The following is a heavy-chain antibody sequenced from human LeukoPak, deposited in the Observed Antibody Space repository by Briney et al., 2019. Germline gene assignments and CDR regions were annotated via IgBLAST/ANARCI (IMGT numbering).Heavy chain of an antibody. CDR1: GLTFSNAW. V-gene: IGHV3-15*01. J-gene: IGHJ4*02. D-gene: IGHD2-15*01. CDR3: TTVLEVVVGTDY. Sequence: GSLRLSCAASGLTFSNAWMSWVRQAPGKGLEWVGRIKSKTDGGTTDYAAPVKGRFTISRDDSKNTLYLQMNSLKTEDTAVYYCTTVLEVVVGTDYWGQGTLVTVSS. CDR2: IKSKTDGGTT.